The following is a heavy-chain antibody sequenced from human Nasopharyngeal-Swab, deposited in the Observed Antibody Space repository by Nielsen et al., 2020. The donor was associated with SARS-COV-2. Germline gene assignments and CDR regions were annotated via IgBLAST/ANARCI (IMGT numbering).Heavy chain of an antibody. D-gene: IGHD2-2*01. CDR2: INPGSGGT. Sequence: ASVKVSCKASGYTFTSYYIPWVRQAPGQGLEWMGMINPGSGGTTYAQKFQGRVTMTRDTSTSTVFMDLSSLRSEDTAVYYCARRGRCSGSSCDMDVWGQGTTVTVSS. V-gene: IGHV1-46*01. CDR1: GYTFTSYY. CDR3: ARRGRCSGSSCDMDV. J-gene: IGHJ6*02.